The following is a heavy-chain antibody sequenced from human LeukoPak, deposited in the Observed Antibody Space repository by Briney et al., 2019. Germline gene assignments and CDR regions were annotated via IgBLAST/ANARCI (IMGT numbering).Heavy chain of an antibody. V-gene: IGHV3-23*01. Sequence: PGGSLRLSCGASGFTFSSYAMSWVRQAPGKGLEWVSDISGSGGNTYFAESVKGRFTISRDNSKSTLYLQMNSLRAEDTAVYYCAKALVRYYFDYWGQGTLVTVSS. D-gene: IGHD4-17*01. CDR2: ISGSGGNT. CDR3: AKALVRYYFDY. CDR1: GFTFSSYA. J-gene: IGHJ4*02.